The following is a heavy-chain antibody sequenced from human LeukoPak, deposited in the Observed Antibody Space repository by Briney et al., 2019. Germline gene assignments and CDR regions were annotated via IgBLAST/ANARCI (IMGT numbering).Heavy chain of an antibody. J-gene: IGHJ4*02. V-gene: IGHV4-30-4*01. CDR1: GGSISSGDYY. CDR2: IYHSGST. D-gene: IGHD2-15*01. CDR3: ARSILGGVVVAATT. Sequence: PSETLSLTCTVSGGSISSGDYYWSWIRQPPGKGLEWIGYIYHSGSTYYNPSLKSRVTISVDTSKNQFSLKLSSVTAADTAVYYCARSILGGVVVAATTWGQGTLVTVSS.